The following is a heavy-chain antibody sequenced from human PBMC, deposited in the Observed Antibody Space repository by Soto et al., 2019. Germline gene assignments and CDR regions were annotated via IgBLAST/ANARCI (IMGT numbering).Heavy chain of an antibody. CDR3: ATGWLPELRTMFDY. CDR2: FDPEDGET. D-gene: IGHD1-7*01. V-gene: IGHV1-24*01. J-gene: IGHJ4*02. Sequence: ASVKVSCKVSGYTLTELSMHWVRQAPGKGLEWMGGFDPEDGETIYAQKFQGRVTMTKDTSTDTAYMELSSLRSEDTALYYCATGWLPELRTMFDYWGQGTLVTVSS. CDR1: GYTLTELS.